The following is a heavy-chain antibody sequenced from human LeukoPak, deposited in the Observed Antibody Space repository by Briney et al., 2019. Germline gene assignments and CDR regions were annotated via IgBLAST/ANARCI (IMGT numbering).Heavy chain of an antibody. Sequence: SETLSLTCAVYGGSFSGYYWSWIRQPPGKGLEWIGYIYYSGSTNYNPSLKSRVTISVDTSKNQFSLKLSSVTAADTAVYYCARATLRGAHDYWGQGTLVTVSS. CDR3: ARATLRGAHDY. CDR2: IYYSGST. CDR1: GGSFSGYY. J-gene: IGHJ4*02. D-gene: IGHD2-15*01. V-gene: IGHV4-59*01.